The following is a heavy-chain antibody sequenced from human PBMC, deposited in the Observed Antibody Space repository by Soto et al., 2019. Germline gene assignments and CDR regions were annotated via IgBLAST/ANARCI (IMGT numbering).Heavy chain of an antibody. CDR1: GFTFSNAW. D-gene: IGHD2-2*02. Sequence: EVQLVESGGGLVKPGGSLRLSCAAAGFTFSNAWMNWVRQAPGKGLEWVGRFKSKIDGGTKDYAAPVKGRFSISREESKNTLYLEMNSLKIEATAVYFCTTEPLGYCSSSTCYSYFEYWGQGTLVTVSS. J-gene: IGHJ4*02. CDR2: FKSKIDGGTK. V-gene: IGHV3-15*07. CDR3: TTEPLGYCSSSTCYSYFEY.